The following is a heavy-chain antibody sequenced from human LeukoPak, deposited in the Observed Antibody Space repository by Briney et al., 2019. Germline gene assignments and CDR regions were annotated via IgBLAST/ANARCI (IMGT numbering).Heavy chain of an antibody. V-gene: IGHV1-18*01. Sequence: GASVKVSCKASGYTFTSYGISWVRQAPGQGLEWMGWISAYNGNTNYAQKFQGRVTMTRNTSISTAYMELSSLRSEDTAVHYCARLGMERAYDYWGQGTLVTVSS. J-gene: IGHJ4*02. CDR2: ISAYNGNT. CDR3: ARLGMERAYDY. D-gene: IGHD1-1*01. CDR1: GYTFTSYG.